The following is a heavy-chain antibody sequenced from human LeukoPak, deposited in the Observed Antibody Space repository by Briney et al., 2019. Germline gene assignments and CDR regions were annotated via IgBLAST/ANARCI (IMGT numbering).Heavy chain of an antibody. J-gene: IGHJ2*01. D-gene: IGHD3-10*01. CDR3: SRPGILLRGNWYFDL. Sequence: KPSETLSLTCTVSGGSISSYYWSWIRQPPGKGLEWIGYIYYSGSTNYNPSLKSRVTISVDTSKNQFSLKLSSVTAADTAVYYCSRPGILLRGNWYFDLWGRGTLVTVSS. V-gene: IGHV4-59*01. CDR1: GGSISSYY. CDR2: IYYSGST.